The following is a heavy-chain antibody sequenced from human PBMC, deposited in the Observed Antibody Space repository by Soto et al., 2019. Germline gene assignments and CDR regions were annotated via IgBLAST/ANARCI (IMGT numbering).Heavy chain of an antibody. D-gene: IGHD6-6*01. CDR2: IIPIFGTA. J-gene: IGHJ4*02. CDR3: ARSTSTIGARLDS. Sequence: GASVKVSCKASGGTFSSYAISWVRQAPGQGLEWMGGIIPIFGTANYAQKFQGRVAMTRDTSISTAYMELSWLTSDDTAIYYCARSTSTIGARLDSWGQGTLVTVSS. CDR1: GGTFSSYA. V-gene: IGHV1-69*05.